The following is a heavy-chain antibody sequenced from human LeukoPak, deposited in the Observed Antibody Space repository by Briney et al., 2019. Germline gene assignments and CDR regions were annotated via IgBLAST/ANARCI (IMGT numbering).Heavy chain of an antibody. CDR2: INQDGTEK. J-gene: IGHJ4*02. D-gene: IGHD2-21*02. CDR1: GFPFSTYW. Sequence: PGGSLRLSCAASGFPFSTYWMSWARQAPGKGLEWVANINQDGTEKYYVDSVKGRFTISRDYAKNTLYLQMNSLRAEDTAVYYCAKDTGELAYCGGDCPGDYWGQGTLVTVSS. V-gene: IGHV3-7*01. CDR3: AKDTGELAYCGGDCPGDY.